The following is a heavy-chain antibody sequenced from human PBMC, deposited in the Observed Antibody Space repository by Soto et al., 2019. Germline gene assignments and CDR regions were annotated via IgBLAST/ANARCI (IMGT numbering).Heavy chain of an antibody. CDR2: IYYSGST. V-gene: IGHV4-39*01. D-gene: IGHD4-17*01. CDR3: THTDYVEFGNAFDI. J-gene: IGHJ3*02. Sequence: QLQLQESGPGLVKPSETLSLTCTVSGGSISSSSYYWGWIRQPPGKGLEWIGSIYYSGSTYYNPSLKSRVTISVDTSKNQFSLKLSSVTAADTAVYYCTHTDYVEFGNAFDIWGQGTMVTVSS. CDR1: GGSISSSSYY.